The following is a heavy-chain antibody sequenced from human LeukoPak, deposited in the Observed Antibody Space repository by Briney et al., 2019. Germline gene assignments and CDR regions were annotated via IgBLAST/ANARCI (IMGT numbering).Heavy chain of an antibody. D-gene: IGHD6-13*01. CDR3: ARNTGIAAVGNPSYYFYYYMDV. Sequence: PSETLSLTCTVSGGSISSYYWSWIRQPPGKGLEWIGCIYDSGSTFYTPSLKSRVSISLDTSKNQFSLRVISVTAADTAVYFCARNTGIAAVGNPSYYFYYYMDVWGKGTTVTVSS. J-gene: IGHJ6*03. CDR2: IYDSGST. V-gene: IGHV4-59*06. CDR1: GGSISSYY.